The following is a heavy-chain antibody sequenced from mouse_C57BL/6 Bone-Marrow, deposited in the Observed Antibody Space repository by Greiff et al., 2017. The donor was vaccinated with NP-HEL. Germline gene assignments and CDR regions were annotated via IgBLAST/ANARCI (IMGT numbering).Heavy chain of an antibody. Sequence: EVKLMESGGDLVKPGGSLKLSCAASGFTFSSYGMSWVRQTPDKRLEWVATISSGGSYTYYPDSVMGRFTISRDNAKNTLYLQMSSLKSEDTAMYYCARRLGSSYEGDYWGQGTTLTVSS. D-gene: IGHD1-1*01. V-gene: IGHV5-6*02. J-gene: IGHJ2*01. CDR1: GFTFSSYG. CDR2: ISSGGSYT. CDR3: ARRLGSSYEGDY.